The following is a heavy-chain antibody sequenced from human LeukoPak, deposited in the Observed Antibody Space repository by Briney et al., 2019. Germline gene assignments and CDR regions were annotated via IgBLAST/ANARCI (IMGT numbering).Heavy chain of an antibody. CDR3: AKLIAGTCFQH. V-gene: IGHV3-23*01. D-gene: IGHD6-13*01. Sequence: GGSLRLSCAASGFTFSSYAMSWARQAPGKGLEWVSAISGSGGSTYYADSVKGRFTISRDNSKNTLYLQMNSLRAEDTAVYYCAKLIAGTCFQHWGQGTLVTVSS. J-gene: IGHJ1*01. CDR2: ISGSGGST. CDR1: GFTFSSYA.